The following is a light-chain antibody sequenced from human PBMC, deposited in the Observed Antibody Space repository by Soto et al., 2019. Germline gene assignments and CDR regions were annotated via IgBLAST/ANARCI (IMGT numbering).Light chain of an antibody. CDR2: EVT. CDR1: SSDVGGYDY. V-gene: IGLV2-8*01. J-gene: IGLJ1*01. CDR3: ASYAGGNQV. Sequence: QSVLTQPPSASASPGQSATISCTGTSSDVGGYDYVSWYQHHPGKAPKLMIYEVTKRPSGVPDRFSGSKSGNTASLTVSGLLPEDEADYYCASYAGGNQVFGTGTKVTVL.